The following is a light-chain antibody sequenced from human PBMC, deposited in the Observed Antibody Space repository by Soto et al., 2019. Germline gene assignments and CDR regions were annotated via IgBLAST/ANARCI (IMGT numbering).Light chain of an antibody. CDR1: QSLGSD. CDR2: GAS. Sequence: EIVLTQSPGTLSFSPGERATLSCRASQSLGSDLAWYQQKPGQAPRLLIFGASARPTGIPARISGSGSGTEFTLTISSLQSEDFAVYYCQQYYNWPPVTFGQGTKVDIK. V-gene: IGKV3-15*01. CDR3: QQYYNWPPVT. J-gene: IGKJ1*01.